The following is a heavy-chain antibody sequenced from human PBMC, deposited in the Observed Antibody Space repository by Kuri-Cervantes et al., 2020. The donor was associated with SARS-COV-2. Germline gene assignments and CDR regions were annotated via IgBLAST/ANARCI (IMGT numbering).Heavy chain of an antibody. D-gene: IGHD3-10*01. CDR1: GYTFTGYY. CDR3: ARGGLWFGESTMDV. J-gene: IGHJ6*02. V-gene: IGHV1-2*04. Sequence: GGSLRLSCKASGYTFTGYYMHWVRQAPGQGLEWMGWINPNSGGTNYAQKFQGWVTMTRDTSISTAYMELSRLRSDDTAVYYCARGGLWFGESTMDVWGQGTTVTVSS. CDR2: INPNSGGT.